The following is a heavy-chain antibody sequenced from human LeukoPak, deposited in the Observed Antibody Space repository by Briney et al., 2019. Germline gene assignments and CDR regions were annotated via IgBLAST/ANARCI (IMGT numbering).Heavy chain of an antibody. CDR1: GGSINNNLYY. CDR2: IYSSGST. V-gene: IGHV4-39*07. J-gene: IGHJ6*03. D-gene: IGHD2-2*01. CDR3: SRVMPGLSMDV. Sequence: SETLSLTCSVSGGSINNNLYYWGWIRQSPGKGLHWIGHIYSSGSTYYNPSLNSRVTISLDTSKNLVSLTLTSVTAADTAIYYCSRVMPGLSMDVWGKGTTVTISS.